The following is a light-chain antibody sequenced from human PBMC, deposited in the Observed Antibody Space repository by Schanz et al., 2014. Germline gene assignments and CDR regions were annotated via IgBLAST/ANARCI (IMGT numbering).Light chain of an antibody. Sequence: QSVLTQPPSASGTPGQRVTISCTGNSSNIGSGYDVHWYQQLPGTAPKLLIYGNSNRPSGVPDRFSGSKSGTSASLAITGLQAEDEADYYCQSYDSTLWVFGGGTKLTVL. J-gene: IGLJ3*02. CDR2: GNS. V-gene: IGLV1-40*01. CDR3: QSYDSTLWV. CDR1: SSNIGSGYD.